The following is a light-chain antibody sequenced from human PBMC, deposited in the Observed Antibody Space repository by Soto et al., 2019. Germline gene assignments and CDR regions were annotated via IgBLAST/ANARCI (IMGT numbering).Light chain of an antibody. Sequence: DILMSQSPSSLCASLGDRVTITSRAGESINRLLNRYQEKTGKALKLLIYAACSLQNGVPSSFSGSGSGTDITLTISNFQPEDYATYYYQQSYNTLSLTCGQGTLLEIK. J-gene: IGKJ5*01. CDR3: QQSYNTLSLT. V-gene: IGKV1-39*01. CDR2: AAC. CDR1: ESINRL.